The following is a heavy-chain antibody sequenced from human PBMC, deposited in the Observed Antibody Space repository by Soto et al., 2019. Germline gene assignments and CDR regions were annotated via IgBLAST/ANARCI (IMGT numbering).Heavy chain of an antibody. D-gene: IGHD6-19*01. V-gene: IGHV3-23*01. CDR1: GFAFSDYP. CDR3: AKLEWLEFGGDY. CDR2: ISASGEKP. J-gene: IGHJ4*02. Sequence: EVHLLESGGGVVQPGKSLKISCATSGFAFSDYPMTWVRQPPGQGLEWVSGISASGEKPYYADSVKGRFTIYRDNSKNTLSLQMNSRRVEDTGIYYCAKLEWLEFGGDYWGQGTLVTVSS.